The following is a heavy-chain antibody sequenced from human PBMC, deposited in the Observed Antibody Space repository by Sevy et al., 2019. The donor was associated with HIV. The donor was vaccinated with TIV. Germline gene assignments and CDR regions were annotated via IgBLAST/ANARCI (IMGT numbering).Heavy chain of an antibody. D-gene: IGHD3-3*01. CDR1: GFTFSNYG. CDR3: AKTFAIFGVLMSPDFDP. CDR2: IWYDGSYK. V-gene: IGHV3-33*06. Sequence: GGSLRLSCAASGFTFSNYGMHWVRQAPGKGLEWVAVIWYDGSYKYYADSVKGRLPISRDNTKSTLYLQMNSLRAEDTAVYYCAKTFAIFGVLMSPDFDPWGQGTLVTVSS. J-gene: IGHJ5*02.